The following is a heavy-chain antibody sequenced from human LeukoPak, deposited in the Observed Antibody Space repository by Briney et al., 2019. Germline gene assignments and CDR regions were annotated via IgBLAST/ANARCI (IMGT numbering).Heavy chain of an antibody. CDR3: ARSGSRRGYSGYDGGWFDP. Sequence: ASVKVPCKASGYTFTSYDINWVRQATGQGLEWMGWMNPNSGNTGYAQKFQGRVTMTRNTSISTAYMELSSLRSEDTAVYYCARSGSRRGYSGYDGGWFDPWGQGTLVTVSS. J-gene: IGHJ5*02. CDR2: MNPNSGNT. V-gene: IGHV1-8*01. D-gene: IGHD5-12*01. CDR1: GYTFTSYD.